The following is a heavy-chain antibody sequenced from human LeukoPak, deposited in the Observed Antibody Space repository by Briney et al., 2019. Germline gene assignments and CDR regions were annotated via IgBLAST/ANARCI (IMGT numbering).Heavy chain of an antibody. CDR2: MNPNSGNT. J-gene: IGHJ4*02. D-gene: IGHD1-26*01. V-gene: IGHV1-8*02. Sequence: ASVKVSCKASGYTFTSYDINWVRQATGQGLEWMGWMNPNSGNTGYAQKFQGRVTMTRDTSISTAYMELSRLRSDDTAVYYCARASGSYRPETDYWGQGTLVTVSS. CDR1: GYTFTSYD. CDR3: ARASGSYRPETDY.